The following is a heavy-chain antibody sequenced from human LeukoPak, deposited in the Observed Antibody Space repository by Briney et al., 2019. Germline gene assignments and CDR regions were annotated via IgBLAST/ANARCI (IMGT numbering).Heavy chain of an antibody. D-gene: IGHD3-16*02. Sequence: SETLSLTCTVSGGSVSSGSYYWSWIRQPPGKGLEWIGYIYYSGSTNYNPSFKSRVTISVDTSKNQFSLKLSSVTAADTAVYYCARNDYVWGSYRLPLYFDYWGQGTLVTVSS. CDR3: ARNDYVWGSYRLPLYFDY. J-gene: IGHJ4*02. CDR2: IYYSGST. CDR1: GGSVSSGSYY. V-gene: IGHV4-61*01.